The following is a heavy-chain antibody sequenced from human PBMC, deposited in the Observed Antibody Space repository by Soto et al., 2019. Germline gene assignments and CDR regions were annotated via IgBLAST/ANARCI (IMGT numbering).Heavy chain of an antibody. CDR3: TRNED. CDR2: IKEDGSEK. Sequence: GSLRLSCAASGFNFSSFWMSWVRQTPGQGLEWVANIKEDGSEKYYVDSVKGRFTISRDNAKNSLYLQMNSLRAEDTAVYYCTRNEDWGQGTLVTVPS. J-gene: IGHJ4*02. V-gene: IGHV3-7*03. CDR1: GFNFSSFW.